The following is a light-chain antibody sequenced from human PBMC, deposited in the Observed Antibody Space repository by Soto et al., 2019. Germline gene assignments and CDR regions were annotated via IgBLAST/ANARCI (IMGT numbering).Light chain of an antibody. CDR2: SYN. Sequence: QSVLTQPPSASGTPGQRVTISCSGSRSNIGSNTVNWYQQLPGTAPKLLIYSYNQRPSGVPDRFSDSKSGTSASLAISGLQSEDEADYYCAAWDDSLNGYVFGTGTKLTVL. CDR3: AAWDDSLNGYV. V-gene: IGLV1-44*01. CDR1: RSNIGSNT. J-gene: IGLJ1*01.